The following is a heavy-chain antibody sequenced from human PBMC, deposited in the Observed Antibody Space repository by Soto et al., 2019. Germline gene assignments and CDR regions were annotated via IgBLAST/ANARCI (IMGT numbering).Heavy chain of an antibody. CDR3: ARDRNADYNGDLKSDALDL. D-gene: IGHD4-17*01. Sequence: EVQLVESGGGLVKPGGSLRLSCAASGFSFITYSMNWVRQAPGKGLEWVSSISSGSSYIFYADSMRGRFTISRDNAENSLYLQMNSLRAEDTAIYYCARDRNADYNGDLKSDALDLWGQGTMVTVS. CDR2: ISSGSSYI. J-gene: IGHJ3*01. CDR1: GFSFITYS. V-gene: IGHV3-21*01.